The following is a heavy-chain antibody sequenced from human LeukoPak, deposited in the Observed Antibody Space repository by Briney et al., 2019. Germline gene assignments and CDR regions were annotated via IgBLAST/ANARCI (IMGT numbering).Heavy chain of an antibody. CDR1: GFTFTSSA. Sequence: SVKVSCKASGFTFTSSAMQWVRQARGQPLEWIGWIVVGRGNTNYAQKFQEGATITGDMSTSTAYMELSSLRSEDTAVYYCAAVPDYYDSSGYYFYFDYWGQGTLVTVSS. D-gene: IGHD3-22*01. CDR2: IVVGRGNT. J-gene: IGHJ4*02. V-gene: IGHV1-58*02. CDR3: AAVPDYYDSSGYYFYFDY.